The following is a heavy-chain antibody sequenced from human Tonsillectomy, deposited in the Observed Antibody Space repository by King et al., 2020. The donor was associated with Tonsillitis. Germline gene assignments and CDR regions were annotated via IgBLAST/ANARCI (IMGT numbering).Heavy chain of an antibody. V-gene: IGHV3-64*01. J-gene: IGHJ4*02. Sequence: EVQLVESGGGLVQPGGSLRVSCAASGFTFSSYAIHWVRQAPGKGLEYVSAISSNGGSTYYANSVKGRFTISRDNSKNTLYLQMGSLRAEDMAVYYCARGGYYDILTGYYAPFDYWGQGTLVTASS. CDR2: ISSNGGST. D-gene: IGHD3-9*01. CDR1: GFTFSSYA. CDR3: ARGGYYDILTGYYAPFDY.